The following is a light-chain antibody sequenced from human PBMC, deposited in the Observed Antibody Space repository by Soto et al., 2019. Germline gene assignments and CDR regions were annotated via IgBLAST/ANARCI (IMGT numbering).Light chain of an antibody. CDR1: QSISSW. J-gene: IGKJ4*01. CDR2: KAS. CDR3: QQSYSTPQVT. V-gene: IGKV1-5*03. Sequence: IHVTQSPSTRAASVGDRGASTCRGSQSISSWLAWYQQKPGKAPKLLIYKASSLESGVPSRFSGSGSGTDFTLTISSLQPEDFATYYCQQSYSTPQVTFGGGTKVDI.